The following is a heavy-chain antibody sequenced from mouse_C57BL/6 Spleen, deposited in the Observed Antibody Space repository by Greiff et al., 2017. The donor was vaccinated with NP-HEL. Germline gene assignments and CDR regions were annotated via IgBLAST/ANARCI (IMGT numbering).Heavy chain of an antibody. CDR3: TGITTRGAMDY. CDR1: GFTFSNYW. V-gene: IGHV6-3*01. Sequence: EVKVEESGGGLVQPGGSMKLSCVASGFTFSNYWMNWVRQSPEKGLEWVAQIRLKSDNYATHYAESVKGRFTISRDDSKSRVYLQMNNLRAEDTGIYYCTGITTRGAMDYWGQGTSVTVSS. J-gene: IGHJ4*01. D-gene: IGHD1-1*01. CDR2: IRLKSDNYAT.